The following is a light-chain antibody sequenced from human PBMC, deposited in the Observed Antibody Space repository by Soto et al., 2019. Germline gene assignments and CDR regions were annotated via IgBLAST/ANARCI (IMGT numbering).Light chain of an antibody. J-gene: IGKJ4*01. Sequence: ITCRASQSISSYLNWYQQKPGKAPKLLIYAASSLQSGVPSRFSGSGSGTDFTLTISSLQPEDFATYYCQQSYSTPLTFGGGTKVDIK. CDR2: AAS. CDR3: QQSYSTPLT. CDR1: QSISSY. V-gene: IGKV1-39*01.